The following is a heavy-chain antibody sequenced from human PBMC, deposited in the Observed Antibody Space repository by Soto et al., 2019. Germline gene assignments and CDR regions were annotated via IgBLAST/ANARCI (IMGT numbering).Heavy chain of an antibody. CDR2: IYYSGST. D-gene: IGHD3-3*01. CDR3: ARHPPSSYDFWSGYYPSKYFDY. J-gene: IGHJ4*02. V-gene: IGHV4-39*01. CDR1: GGSISSSSYY. Sequence: SETLSLTCTVSGGSISSSSYYWGWIRQPPGKGLEWIGSIYYSGSTYYNPSLKSRVTISVDTSKNQFSLKLSSVTAADTAVYYCARHPPSSYDFWSGYYPSKYFDYWGQGTLVTVSS.